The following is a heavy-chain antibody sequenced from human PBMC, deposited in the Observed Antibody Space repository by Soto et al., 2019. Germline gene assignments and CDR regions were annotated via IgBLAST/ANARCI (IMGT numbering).Heavy chain of an antibody. V-gene: IGHV1-3*01. CDR2: INAGNGNT. CDR3: ARDSCSGGSCYKGSGAFDI. Sequence: ASVKVSCKASGYTFTSYAMHWVRQAPGQRLERMGWINAGNGNTKYSQKFQGRVTITRDTSASTAYMELSSLRSEDTAVYYCARDSCSGGSCYKGSGAFDIWGQGTMVTVS. CDR1: GYTFTSYA. J-gene: IGHJ3*02. D-gene: IGHD2-15*01.